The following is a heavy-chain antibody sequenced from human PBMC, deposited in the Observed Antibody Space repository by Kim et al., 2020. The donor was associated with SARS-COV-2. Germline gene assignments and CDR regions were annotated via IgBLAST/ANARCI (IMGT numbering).Heavy chain of an antibody. V-gene: IGHV3-48*03. CDR3: TGGSGSYFGYRLHYYGLGV. J-gene: IGHJ6*02. D-gene: IGHD3-10*01. Sequence: GGSLRLSCTGSGLTFNSYEMNWVRQAPGKGLELIAYISGSGTTTYYADSVKGRFTITRDNAKNSVFLQMNSLRVDDTAVYFCTGGSGSYFGYRLHYYGLGVWGQGTTVTVSS. CDR2: ISGSGTTT. CDR1: GLTFNSYE.